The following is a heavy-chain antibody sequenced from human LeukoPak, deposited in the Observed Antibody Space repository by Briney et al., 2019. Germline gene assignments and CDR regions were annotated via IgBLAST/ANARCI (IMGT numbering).Heavy chain of an antibody. Sequence: SETLSLTCAVSGGSISSGGYSWSWIRQPPGKGLEWIGYIYYSGSTYYNPSLKSRVTISVDTSKNQFSLKLSSVTAADTAVYYCARHLVRGVIPYYMDVWGKGTTVTISS. CDR2: IYYSGST. D-gene: IGHD3-10*01. CDR3: ARHLVRGVIPYYMDV. V-gene: IGHV4-30-4*07. CDR1: GGSISSGGYS. J-gene: IGHJ6*03.